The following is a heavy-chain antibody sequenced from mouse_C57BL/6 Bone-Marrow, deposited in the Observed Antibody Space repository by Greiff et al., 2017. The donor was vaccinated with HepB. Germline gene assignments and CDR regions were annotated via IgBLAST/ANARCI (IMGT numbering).Heavy chain of an antibody. CDR2: IDPSDSYT. Sequence: QVQLQQSGAELVKPGASVKLSCKASGYTFTSYWMQWVKQRPGQGLEWIGEIDPSDSYTNYNQKFKGKATLTVDTSSSTAYMQLSSLTSEDSAVYYGARGGWLLRDVDYWGQGTTLTVSS. V-gene: IGHV1-50*01. CDR3: ARGGWLLRDVDY. CDR1: GYTFTSYW. D-gene: IGHD2-3*01. J-gene: IGHJ2*01.